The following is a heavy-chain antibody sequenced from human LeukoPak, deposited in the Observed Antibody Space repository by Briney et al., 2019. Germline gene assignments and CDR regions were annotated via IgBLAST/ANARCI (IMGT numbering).Heavy chain of an antibody. CDR3: VKARARGWYLSGTSMDV. V-gene: IGHV3-23*01. D-gene: IGHD6-19*01. CDR1: GFTFSSYA. J-gene: IGHJ6*03. Sequence: PGGSLRLSCAASGFTFSSYAMSWVRQAPGKGLEWVSAISGSGGSTYYADSVKGRFTISRDNSKNTLYLQMNSLRAEDTAVYYCVKARARGWYLSGTSMDVWGKGTTVTVSS. CDR2: ISGSGGST.